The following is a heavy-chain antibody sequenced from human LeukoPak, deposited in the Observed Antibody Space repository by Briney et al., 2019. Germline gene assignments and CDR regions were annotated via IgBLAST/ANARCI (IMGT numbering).Heavy chain of an antibody. D-gene: IGHD6-13*01. V-gene: IGHV1-2*02. J-gene: IGHJ1*01. Sequence: ASVKVSCKTSGYSFIDYYIHWVRQAPGQGLEWMGWINSNSADTNYAQNFQGRVTMTRDTSISTAYMELSRLRSDDTALYYCARIGISARGTNFHHWGQGTLVTVSS. CDR1: GYSFIDYY. CDR3: ARIGISARGTNFHH. CDR2: INSNSADT.